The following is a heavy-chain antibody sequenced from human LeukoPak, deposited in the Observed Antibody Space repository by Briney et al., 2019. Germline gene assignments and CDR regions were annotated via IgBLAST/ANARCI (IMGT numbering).Heavy chain of an antibody. D-gene: IGHD6-19*01. J-gene: IGHJ3*02. Sequence: SETLSLTCAVYGGSFSGYYWSWIRQPPGKGLEWIGEINHSGSTNYNPSLKSRVTISVDTSKNQFSLKLSSVTAADTAVYYCARATVAGHGYAFDIWGQGTMVTVSS. CDR2: INHSGST. CDR1: GGSFSGYY. V-gene: IGHV4-34*01. CDR3: ARATVAGHGYAFDI.